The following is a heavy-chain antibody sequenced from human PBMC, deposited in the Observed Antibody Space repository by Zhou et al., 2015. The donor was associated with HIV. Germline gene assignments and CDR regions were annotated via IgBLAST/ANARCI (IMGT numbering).Heavy chain of an antibody. CDR2: IDNDASRT. Sequence: EVQLVESGGDSVHPGGSRRDSPVQPLDSPSVTIGCTGSGQVPGKGLVWVSRIDNDASRTNYADSVKGRFTISRDNAKSTLYLQMNSLRGEDTAIYYCARGLIGASVGHDYWGQGTLVTVSS. D-gene: IGHD7-27*01. CDR1: DSPSVTIG. J-gene: IGHJ4*02. V-gene: IGHV3-74*02. CDR3: ARGLIGASVGHDY.